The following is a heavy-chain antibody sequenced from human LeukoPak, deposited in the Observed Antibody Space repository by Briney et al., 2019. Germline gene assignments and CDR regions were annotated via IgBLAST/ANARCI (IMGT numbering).Heavy chain of an antibody. Sequence: GRSLRLSCAASGFTFSSYAMHWVRQAPGKGLEWVAVISYDGSNKYYADSVKGRFTISRDNSKNTLYLQMNSLRAEDTAVYYCAKAVLRSGDYWGQGTLVTVSS. CDR1: GFTFSSYA. CDR3: AKAVLRSGDY. CDR2: ISYDGSNK. V-gene: IGHV3-30-3*01. J-gene: IGHJ4*02. D-gene: IGHD3-10*01.